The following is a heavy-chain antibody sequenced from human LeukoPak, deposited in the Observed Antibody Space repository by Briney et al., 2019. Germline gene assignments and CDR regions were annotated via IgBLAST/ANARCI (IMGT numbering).Heavy chain of an antibody. CDR3: ASPYSGYDYNFDY. CDR2: ISSNGGST. J-gene: IGHJ4*02. V-gene: IGHV3-64D*06. D-gene: IGHD5-12*01. CDR1: GFTFSSYA. Sequence: GGSLRLSCSASGFTFSSYAMHWVRQAPGKGLEYVSSISSNGGSTYYADSVKGRFTISRDNSKNTLFLQMSSLRAEDTAVYYCASPYSGYDYNFDYWGQGTLVTVSS.